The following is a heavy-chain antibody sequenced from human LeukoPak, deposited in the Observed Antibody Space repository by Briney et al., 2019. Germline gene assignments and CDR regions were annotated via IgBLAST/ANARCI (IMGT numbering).Heavy chain of an antibody. D-gene: IGHD3-9*01. CDR2: INPNSGGT. CDR1: GYTFTGYY. Sequence: ASVKVSCKASGYTFTGYYMHWVRQAPGQGREWMGWINPNSGGTNYAQKFQGWVTMTRETSISTAYMELSRLRSDDTAVYYCARGGLRYFDWLLYEGGYYFDYWGQGTLVTVSS. V-gene: IGHV1-2*04. J-gene: IGHJ4*02. CDR3: ARGGLRYFDWLLYEGGYYFDY.